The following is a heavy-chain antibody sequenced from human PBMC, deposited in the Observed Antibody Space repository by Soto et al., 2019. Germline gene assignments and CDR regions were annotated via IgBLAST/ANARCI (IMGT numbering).Heavy chain of an antibody. D-gene: IGHD6-6*01. CDR3: ARRGVMAARRGGFDP. V-gene: IGHV1-8*01. CDR2: MNPNSGNT. Sequence: QMQLVQSGAEVKEPGASVKISCKASGYTFTNYDILWVRQATGQGLQCMGWMNPNSGNTGYLQKFQGRVTMTRDTSISTAYMELSNLTPDDTAVYYCARRGVMAARRGGFDPWGQGTLVTVSS. CDR1: GYTFTNYD. J-gene: IGHJ5*02.